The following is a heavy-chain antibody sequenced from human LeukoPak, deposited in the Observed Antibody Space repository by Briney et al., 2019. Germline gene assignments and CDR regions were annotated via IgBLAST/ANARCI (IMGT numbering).Heavy chain of an antibody. CDR3: ARHYYDSSGRGALDI. J-gene: IGHJ3*02. Sequence: ASVKVSCKASGYTFTGYYMHWVRQAPGQGLEWMGWINPNSGGTNYAQKFQGRVTMTRDTSISTAYMELSRLRSDDTAVYYCARHYYDSSGRGALDIWGQGTMVTVSS. CDR1: GYTFTGYY. D-gene: IGHD3-22*01. CDR2: INPNSGGT. V-gene: IGHV1-2*02.